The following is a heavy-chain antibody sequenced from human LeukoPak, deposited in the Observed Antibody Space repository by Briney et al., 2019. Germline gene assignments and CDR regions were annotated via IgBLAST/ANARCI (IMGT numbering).Heavy chain of an antibody. V-gene: IGHV5-51*01. CDR1: GYNFTSYS. D-gene: IGHD4-17*01. CDR3: ARHGMTTKDYYKYGLDV. J-gene: IGHJ6*02. Sequence: GESLKISCKGSGYNFTSYSIAWVRQMPGKGLEWMGIIHPGDSDTRYSPSFQGQVTISADKSNRTAFLQWSSLKASDTAMYYCARHGMTTKDYYKYGLDVWGQGTTVTVSS. CDR2: IHPGDSDT.